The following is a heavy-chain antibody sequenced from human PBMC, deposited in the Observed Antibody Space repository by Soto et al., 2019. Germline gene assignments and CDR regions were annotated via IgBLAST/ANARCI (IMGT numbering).Heavy chain of an antibody. CDR1: GFTFSSYS. Sequence: GGSLRLSCAASGFTFSSYSMNWVRQAPGKGLEWVSYISSSSSTIYYADSVKGRFTISRDNAKNSLYLQMNSLRAEDTAVYYCARGPGMTTVRLNWFDPWGQGTLVTVSS. V-gene: IGHV3-48*01. CDR2: ISSSSSTI. CDR3: ARGPGMTTVRLNWFDP. D-gene: IGHD4-17*01. J-gene: IGHJ5*02.